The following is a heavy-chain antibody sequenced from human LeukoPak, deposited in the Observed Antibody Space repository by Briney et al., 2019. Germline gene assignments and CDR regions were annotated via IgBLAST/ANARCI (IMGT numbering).Heavy chain of an antibody. CDR2: TYYRCEWYN. Sequence: QTLSLTCAISGDSVSSNSAAWNWIRQSPSRGLEWLGRTYYRCEWYNEYAVSVKSRIIINPDTSKNQFSLHLNSVTSEDTAVYYCAREVSVLDAFDIWGQGTMVAVSS. CDR3: AREVSVLDAFDI. CDR1: GDSVSSNSAA. J-gene: IGHJ3*02. V-gene: IGHV6-1*01. D-gene: IGHD3-10*01.